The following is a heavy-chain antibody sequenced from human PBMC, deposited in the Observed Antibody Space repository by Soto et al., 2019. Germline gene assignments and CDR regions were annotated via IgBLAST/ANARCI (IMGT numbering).Heavy chain of an antibody. CDR3: ASGRRLLHAPN. J-gene: IGHJ3*01. V-gene: IGHV3-53*01. CDR1: GFTLSSNY. CDR2: IYSGGST. Sequence: PGGSLRLSCAASGFTLSSNYMSWVRQAPGKGLEWVSVIYSGGSTYYADSVQGRFTISRDNSKSTLHLQMNSLSAEDTAVYYCASGRRLLHAPNWGQGTMVTVSS. D-gene: IGHD1-26*01.